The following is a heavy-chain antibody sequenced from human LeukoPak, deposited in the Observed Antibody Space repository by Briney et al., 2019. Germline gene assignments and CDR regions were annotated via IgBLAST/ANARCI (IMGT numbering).Heavy chain of an antibody. J-gene: IGHJ1*01. CDR2: IYHSGST. D-gene: IGHD3-10*01. CDR1: GGSLSSGGYY. CDR3: AREGSGSSFQH. V-gene: IGHV4-30-2*01. Sequence: PSETLSLTCTVSGGSLSSGGYYWSWIRQPPGRGLEWIGYIYHSGSTYYNPSLKSRVTISVDRSKNQFSLKLSSVTAADTAVYYCAREGSGSSFQHWGQGTLVTVSS.